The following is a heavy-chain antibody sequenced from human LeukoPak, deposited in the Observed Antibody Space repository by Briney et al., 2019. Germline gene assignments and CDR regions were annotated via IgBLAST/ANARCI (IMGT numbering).Heavy chain of an antibody. CDR3: ARDRVRNGYYYGSGSYYKFDY. CDR1: GGSFSGYY. CDR2: INHSGST. J-gene: IGHJ4*02. D-gene: IGHD3-10*01. V-gene: IGHV4-34*01. Sequence: SETLSLTCAVYGGSFSGYYWSWLRQPPGKGLEWIGEINHSGSTNYNPSLKSRVTISVDTSKNQFSLKLSSVTAADTAVYYCARDRVRNGYYYGSGSYYKFDYWGQGTLVTVSS.